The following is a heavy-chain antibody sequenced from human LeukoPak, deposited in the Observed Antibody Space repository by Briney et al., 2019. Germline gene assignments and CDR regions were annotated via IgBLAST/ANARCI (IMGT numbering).Heavy chain of an antibody. D-gene: IGHD6-6*01. Sequence: ASVKVSCKASGYTFTGYYMHWVRQAPGQGLEWMGRINPNSGGTNYAQKFQGRVTMTRDTSISTAYMELSRLRSDDTAVYYCARARRFYYYMDVWGKGTTVTVSS. CDR1: GYTFTGYY. CDR2: INPNSGGT. CDR3: ARARRFYYYMDV. V-gene: IGHV1-2*06. J-gene: IGHJ6*03.